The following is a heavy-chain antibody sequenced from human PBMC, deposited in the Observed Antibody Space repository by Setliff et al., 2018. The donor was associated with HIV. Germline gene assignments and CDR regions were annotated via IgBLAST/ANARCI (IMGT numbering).Heavy chain of an antibody. CDR1: GGSLSSDNW. Sequence: LSLTCAVSGGSLSSDNWWTWVRQPPGKGLEWIGEIYHTEYTNYSPSLKSRVSMSVDRSKNQFSLNLTSVTAADTAVYYCARGHCSGTNCYGVDYYGMDVWGQGTTVTVSS. V-gene: IGHV4-4*02. J-gene: IGHJ6*02. CDR3: ARGHCSGTNCYGVDYYGMDV. D-gene: IGHD2-2*01. CDR2: IYHTEYT.